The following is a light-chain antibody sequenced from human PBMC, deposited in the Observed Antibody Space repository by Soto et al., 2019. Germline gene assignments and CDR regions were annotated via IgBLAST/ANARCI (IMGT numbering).Light chain of an antibody. J-gene: IGKJ1*01. CDR1: QNVNSW. CDR3: QQYNNYWT. V-gene: IGKV1-5*03. Sequence: DIPMTQSPSTLSASVGDRVSITCRASQNVNSWVAWYQQKPGKAPKLLIYKASTLESGVPSRFSGSGFETEFTLTISSLQPDDFATYYCQQYNNYWTFGQGTKVEI. CDR2: KAS.